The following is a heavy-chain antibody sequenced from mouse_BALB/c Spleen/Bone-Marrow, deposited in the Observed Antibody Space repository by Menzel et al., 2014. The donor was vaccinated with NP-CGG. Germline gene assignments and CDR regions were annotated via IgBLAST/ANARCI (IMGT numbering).Heavy chain of an antibody. CDR3: ARLHYYGYDAY. CDR2: INPDSSTI. V-gene: IGHV4-1*02. D-gene: IGHD1-2*01. CDR1: GLDFSTYW. Sequence: DAKLMESGGGLVQPGGSLKLSCAASGLDFSTYWMSWVRQAPGKGLEWIGEINPDSSTINYTPSLKDKFIISRDNAKNALYLQMSKVRSEDTALYYCARLHYYGYDAYWGQGTLVTVSA. J-gene: IGHJ3*01.